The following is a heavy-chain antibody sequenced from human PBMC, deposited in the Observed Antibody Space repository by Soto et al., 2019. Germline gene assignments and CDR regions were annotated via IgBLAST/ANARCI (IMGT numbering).Heavy chain of an antibody. J-gene: IGHJ6*02. CDR3: ASSPTVTNYYYYGMDV. D-gene: IGHD4-4*01. V-gene: IGHV3-30-3*01. CDR2: ISYDGSNK. CDR1: GFTFSSYA. Sequence: GGSLRLSCAASGFTFSSYAMHWVRQAPCKGPEWVAVISYDGSNKYYADSVKGRFTISRDNSKNTLYLQMNSLRAEDTAVYYCASSPTVTNYYYYGMDVWGQGTTVTVSS.